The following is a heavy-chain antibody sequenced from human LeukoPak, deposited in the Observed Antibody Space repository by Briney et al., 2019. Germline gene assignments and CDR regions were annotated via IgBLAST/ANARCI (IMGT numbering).Heavy chain of an antibody. D-gene: IGHD2-8*01. J-gene: IGHJ4*02. CDR2: IWYDGSNE. CDR3: AREMAV. Sequence: GGSLRLSCAASGFTFSSYGIHWVRQAPGKGLEWVAVIWYDGSNEDYADSVKGRFTISRDNSKNTLYLQMNSLRAEDTAVYYCAREMAVWGQGALVTVSS. CDR1: GFTFSSYG. V-gene: IGHV3-33*08.